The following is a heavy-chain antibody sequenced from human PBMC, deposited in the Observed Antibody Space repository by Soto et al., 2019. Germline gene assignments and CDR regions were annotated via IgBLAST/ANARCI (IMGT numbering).Heavy chain of an antibody. CDR1: GGSISSSSYY. Sequence: QLQLQESGPGLVKPSETLSLTCTVSGGSISSSSYYWGWIRQPPGKGREWIGSIYYSGSTYYNPSLKSRVTISVDTSKNQFSLKLSSVTAADTAVYYCARCVLRYFDWLPTGWFDPWGQGTLVTVSS. D-gene: IGHD3-9*01. V-gene: IGHV4-39*01. CDR3: ARCVLRYFDWLPTGWFDP. J-gene: IGHJ5*02. CDR2: IYYSGST.